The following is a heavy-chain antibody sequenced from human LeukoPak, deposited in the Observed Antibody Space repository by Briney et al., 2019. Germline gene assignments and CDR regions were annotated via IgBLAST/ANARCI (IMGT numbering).Heavy chain of an antibody. CDR1: GFTFSSYA. J-gene: IGHJ4*02. V-gene: IGHV3-23*01. CDR2: ISGSGGST. D-gene: IGHD2-15*01. CDR3: ARDPALWPAPGSVY. Sequence: PGGTLRLSCAASGFTFSSYAMSWVRQAPGKGLEWVSAISGSGGSTYYADSVKGRFTISRDNSKNTLYLQMNSLRAEDTAVYYCARDPALWPAPGSVYWGQGTLVTVSS.